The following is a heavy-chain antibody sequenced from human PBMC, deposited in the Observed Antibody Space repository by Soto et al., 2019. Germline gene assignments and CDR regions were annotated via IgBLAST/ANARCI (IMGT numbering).Heavy chain of an antibody. CDR3: ARINGGSPDF. CDR2: IYISGTT. D-gene: IGHD2-15*01. J-gene: IGHJ4*02. Sequence: LETLSLSCTFSGFSMNAHGWSWIRQSAGKGLEWIGHIYISGTTMYNPSLKSRVTMSVDPPKNQLSLKLTSVTAADTAVYYCARINGGSPDFWGQGTLVTVSS. CDR1: GFSMNAHG. V-gene: IGHV4-4*07.